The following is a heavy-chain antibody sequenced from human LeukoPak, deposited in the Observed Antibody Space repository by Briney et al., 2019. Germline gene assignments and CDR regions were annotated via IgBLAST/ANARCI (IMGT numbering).Heavy chain of an antibody. V-gene: IGHV1-8*03. CDR3: AREPHGFGEPRGYYFDY. D-gene: IGHD3-10*01. J-gene: IGHJ4*02. Sequence: ASVKVSCKASGYTFTSYDINWVRQATGQGLGWMGWMNPNSGNTGYAQKFQGRVTITRNTSISTAYMELSSLRSEDTAVYYCAREPHGFGEPRGYYFDYWGQGTLVTVSS. CDR2: MNPNSGNT. CDR1: GYTFTSYD.